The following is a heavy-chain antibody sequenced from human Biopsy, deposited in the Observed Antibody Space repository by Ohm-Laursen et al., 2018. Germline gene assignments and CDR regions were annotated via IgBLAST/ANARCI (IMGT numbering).Heavy chain of an antibody. J-gene: IGHJ4*02. Sequence: GTLSLTCTVSGVSLSGFFWSWIRQPPGQGLDWIVHNQNSGSTNYNPSLKSRVTISADTSKNQFSLKLSSVTAADTAMYYCARGRGWGNTYFRSFDYWGQGTLVTVSS. V-gene: IGHV4-59*01. CDR2: NQNSGST. D-gene: IGHD3-9*01. CDR1: GVSLSGFF. CDR3: ARGRGWGNTYFRSFDY.